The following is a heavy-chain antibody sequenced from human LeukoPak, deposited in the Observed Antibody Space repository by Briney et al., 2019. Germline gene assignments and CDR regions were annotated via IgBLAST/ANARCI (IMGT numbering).Heavy chain of an antibody. D-gene: IGHD2-15*01. CDR3: ARAGSSDAFDI. CDR2: IYYSGST. Sequence: SETLSLTCTVSGGSISSYYWSWIRQPPGKGLEWIGYIYYSGSTNYNPSLKSRVTISVDTSKNQFSLKLSSVTAADTAVYYCARAGSSDAFDIWGQGTMVTVSS. J-gene: IGHJ3*02. V-gene: IGHV4-59*01. CDR1: GGSISSYY.